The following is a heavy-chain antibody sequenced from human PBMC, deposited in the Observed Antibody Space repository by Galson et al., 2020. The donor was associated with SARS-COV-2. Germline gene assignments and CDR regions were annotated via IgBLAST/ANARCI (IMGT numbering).Heavy chain of an antibody. CDR3: AKGGYSYGYPEYYFDY. CDR2: IWYDGSNK. D-gene: IGHD5-18*01. Sequence: QLGESLKISCAASGFTFSSYGMHWVRQAPGKGLEWVAVIWYDGSNKYYADSVKGRFTISRDNSKNTLYLQMNSLRAEDTAVYYCAKGGYSYGYPEYYFDYWGQGTLVTVSS. CDR1: GFTFSSYG. V-gene: IGHV3-33*06. J-gene: IGHJ4*02.